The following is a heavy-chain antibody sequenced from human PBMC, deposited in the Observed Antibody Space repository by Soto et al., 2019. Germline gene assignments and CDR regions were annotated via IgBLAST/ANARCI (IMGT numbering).Heavy chain of an antibody. CDR1: GYTFTSYG. Sequence: QVQLEQSGAEVKKPGDSMKVSCKAYGYTFTSYGISWVPQAPGQVLEWMGWINGYNGNTDYPQKVQGRVTMTTDTSTSTAYMELRSLRSDDTAVYYCAREGSAPYYDYGMDVWGQGTTVTVSS. D-gene: IGHD6-19*01. CDR3: AREGSAPYYDYGMDV. J-gene: IGHJ6*02. V-gene: IGHV1-18*01. CDR2: INGYNGNT.